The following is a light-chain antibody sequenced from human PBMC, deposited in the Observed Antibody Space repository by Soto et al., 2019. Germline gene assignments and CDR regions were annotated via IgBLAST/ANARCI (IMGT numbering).Light chain of an antibody. Sequence: QSVLTQAPSVSEAPRQRVTISCSGSSSNIGDNAVNWYQQLPGKPPKLLIYYDDLLPSGVSERFSGSKSGTSASLAISGLQSEDEADYYCSAWDDSLNGWVFGGGTQLTVL. CDR2: YDD. CDR3: SAWDDSLNGWV. J-gene: IGLJ3*02. V-gene: IGLV1-36*01. CDR1: SSNIGDNA.